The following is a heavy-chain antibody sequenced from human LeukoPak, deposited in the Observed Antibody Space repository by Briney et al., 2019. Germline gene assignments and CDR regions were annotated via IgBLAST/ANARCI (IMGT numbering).Heavy chain of an antibody. D-gene: IGHD5-18*01. CDR2: ISDSGDNT. V-gene: IGHV3-23*01. J-gene: IGHJ4*02. CDR1: GFTFSSYV. Sequence: PGGSLRLSCAASGFTFSSYVLSWVRQAPGKGLEWVSSISDSGDNTYYADSVKGRFTISRDNSQNTLHLEMNSLRAEDAAVYYCAKIQGYYFDYWGQGTLVTVSS. CDR3: AKIQGYYFDY.